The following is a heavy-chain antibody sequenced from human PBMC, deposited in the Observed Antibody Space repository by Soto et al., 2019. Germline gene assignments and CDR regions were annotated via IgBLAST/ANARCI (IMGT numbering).Heavy chain of an antibody. J-gene: IGHJ5*02. Sequence: QVQLVQSGAEVKKPGASVKVSCKASGYTFTSYDINWVRQATGQGLEWMEWMNPNSGNTGYAQKFQGRVTMTRDTSISTAYMELSSLSSEDTAVYYCARRRITMVRRVKWFNPWGQGTLVTVSS. CDR2: MNPNSGNT. CDR1: GYTFTSYD. CDR3: ARRRITMVRRVKWFNP. D-gene: IGHD3-10*01. V-gene: IGHV1-8*01.